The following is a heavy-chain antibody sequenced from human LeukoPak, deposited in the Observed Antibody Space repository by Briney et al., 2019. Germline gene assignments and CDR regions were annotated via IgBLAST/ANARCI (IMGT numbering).Heavy chain of an antibody. Sequence: PGGSLRLSCAASGFTFNNYEMNWVRQAPGKGLEWVSYIGSSGSITYYADSVKGRFTISRDNAKNSLYLQMNSLRVEDTAVYYCARERVYSSYHYYMDVWGKGTTVTVSS. V-gene: IGHV3-48*03. J-gene: IGHJ6*03. D-gene: IGHD2-15*01. CDR1: GFTFNNYE. CDR3: ARERVYSSYHYYMDV. CDR2: IGSSGSIT.